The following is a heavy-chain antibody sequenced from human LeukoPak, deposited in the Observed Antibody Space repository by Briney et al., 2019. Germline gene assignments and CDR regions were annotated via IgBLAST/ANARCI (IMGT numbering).Heavy chain of an antibody. J-gene: IGHJ4*02. CDR3: ARSPHILTGENFDY. D-gene: IGHD3-9*01. Sequence: ASVKVSCKASGYTFTGYYVHWVRQAPGQGLEWMGWINPNSAGTNYAQKFQDRVSMTRDTSISTAYMHLSRLRSADTAVYYCARSPHILTGENFDYWGQGTLLTVSS. CDR2: INPNSAGT. V-gene: IGHV1-2*02. CDR1: GYTFTGYY.